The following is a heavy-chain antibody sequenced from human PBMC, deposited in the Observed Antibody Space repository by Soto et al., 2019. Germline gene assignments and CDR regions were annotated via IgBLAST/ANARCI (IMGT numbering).Heavy chain of an antibody. D-gene: IGHD4-4*01. CDR3: TSDYSNPGGY. CDR1: GFTFSGSA. CDR2: IRSKANSYAT. J-gene: IGHJ4*02. Sequence: EVQLVESGGGLVQPGGSLKLSCAASGFTFSGSAMHWVRQASGKGLEWVGRIRSKANSYATAYAASVKGRFTISRDDSKNTAYLQMNSLKTEDTAVYYCTSDYSNPGGYWCQGTLVTVSS. V-gene: IGHV3-73*02.